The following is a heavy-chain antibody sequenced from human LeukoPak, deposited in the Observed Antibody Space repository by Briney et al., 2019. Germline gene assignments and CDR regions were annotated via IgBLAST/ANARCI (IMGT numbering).Heavy chain of an antibody. CDR1: GFTFNTYS. D-gene: IGHD3-22*01. J-gene: IGHJ4*02. V-gene: IGHV3-66*01. Sequence: GGSLRLSCEASGFTFNTYSMNWARQAPGKGLEWVSVIYSGGSTYYADSVKGRFSISRDNSKNTVFLQMNSLRDTAMYYCARAGGLSSGCYSYWGQGTLVTVSS. CDR2: IYSGGST. CDR3: ARAGGLSSGCYSY.